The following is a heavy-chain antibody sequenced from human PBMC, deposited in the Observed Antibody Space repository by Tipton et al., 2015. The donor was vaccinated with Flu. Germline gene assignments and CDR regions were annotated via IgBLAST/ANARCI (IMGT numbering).Heavy chain of an antibody. CDR1: GFTFSTFW. CDR3: AREEGHYYDTSGFFDY. V-gene: IGHV3-7*01. D-gene: IGHD3-22*01. CDR2: INQDGSEK. J-gene: IGHJ4*02. Sequence: SLRLSCAASGFTFSTFWMRWVRQAPGKGLEWVANINQDGSEKYYVDSVKGRFTISRDNAKNSLYLQMNNLRAEDTAVYYCAREEGHYYDTSGFFDYWGQGTLVTVSS.